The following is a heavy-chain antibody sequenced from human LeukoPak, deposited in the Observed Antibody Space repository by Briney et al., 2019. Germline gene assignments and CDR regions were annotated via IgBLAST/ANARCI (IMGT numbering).Heavy chain of an antibody. V-gene: IGHV3-30*18. D-gene: IGHD4-17*01. CDR3: AKDGPHYGDYPFYYYYGMDV. J-gene: IGHJ6*02. Sequence: GGSLRLSCAASGFTFSSYGMHWVRQAPGKGLEWVAVISYDGSNKYYADSVKGRFTISRDNSKNTLYLQMNSLRAEDTAVYYCAKDGPHYGDYPFYYYYGMDVWSQGTTVTVSS. CDR1: GFTFSSYG. CDR2: ISYDGSNK.